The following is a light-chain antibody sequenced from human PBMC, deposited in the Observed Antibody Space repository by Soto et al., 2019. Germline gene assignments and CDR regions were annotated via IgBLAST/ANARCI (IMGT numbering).Light chain of an antibody. CDR3: QQYNNWPQT. J-gene: IGKJ1*01. CDR2: GAS. V-gene: IGKV3-15*01. CDR1: QSVSSN. Sequence: PGERATLSYRACQSVSSNLAWYQQTHGQAPRILIYGASTRDTGIPARFSGSGSRTECTLTISRLQSEDVSVYYRQQYNNWPQTFGQGTKVDIK.